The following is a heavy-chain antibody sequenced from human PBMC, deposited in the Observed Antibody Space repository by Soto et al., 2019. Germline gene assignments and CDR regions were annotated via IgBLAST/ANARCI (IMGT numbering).Heavy chain of an antibody. CDR1: GFTFSSYW. CDR2: IKQDGSEK. CDR3: AKDPRSDVVVPAAIS. Sequence: GGSLRLSCAASGFTFSSYWMSWVRQAPGKGLEWVANIKQDGSEKYYADSVKGRFTISRDNAKNTLYLQMNSLRAEDSAVYYCAKDPRSDVVVPAAISWGQGTLVTVSS. V-gene: IGHV3-7*03. D-gene: IGHD2-2*01. J-gene: IGHJ4*02.